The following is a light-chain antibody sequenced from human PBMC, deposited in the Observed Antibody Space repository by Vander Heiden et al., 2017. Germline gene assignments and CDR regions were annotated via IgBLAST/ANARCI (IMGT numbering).Light chain of an antibody. CDR3: QQRSTWPPIT. J-gene: IGKJ5*01. CDR2: DAS. V-gene: IGKV3-11*01. Sequence: EIVLTQPQATLSLSPGERATLSCRASQSVSSYLAWYQQKPGQAPRLLIYDASNRATGIPARFSGSGSGTDFTLTISSLEPEDFAVYYCQQRSTWPPITFGQGTRLEIK. CDR1: QSVSSY.